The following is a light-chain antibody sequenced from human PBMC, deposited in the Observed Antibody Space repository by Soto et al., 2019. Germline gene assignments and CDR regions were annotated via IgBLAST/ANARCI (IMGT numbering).Light chain of an antibody. CDR1: QSISTT. J-gene: IGKJ1*01. Sequence: EIVLTQSPVTLSVSPGERATLSCRASQSISTTLVWYQQKPGQAPRLLIYGASTRATGVPARFSGSGSGTEFTLTISSLQPDDFATYYCRQYNSYSRTFGQGTKVDIK. CDR3: RQYNSYSRT. CDR2: GAS. V-gene: IGKV3-15*01.